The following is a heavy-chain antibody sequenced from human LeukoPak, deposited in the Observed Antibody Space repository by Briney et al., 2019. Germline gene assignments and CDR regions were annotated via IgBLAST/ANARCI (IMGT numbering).Heavy chain of an antibody. CDR1: GGSISSSNYY. CDR2: IHYSGST. Sequence: SETLSLTCTVSGGSISSSNYYWGWIRQPPGKGLEWIGSIHYSGSTYYNPSLKSRGTVSVDTSKNQLPVNLSSVTAADTAVYYCTRNFGSGRDDYWGQGTLVTVSS. J-gene: IGHJ4*02. V-gene: IGHV4-39*01. D-gene: IGHD3-10*01. CDR3: TRNFGSGRDDY.